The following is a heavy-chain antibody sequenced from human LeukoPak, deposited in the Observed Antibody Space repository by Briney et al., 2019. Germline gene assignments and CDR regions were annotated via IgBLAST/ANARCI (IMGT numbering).Heavy chain of an antibody. CDR2: ISGSGGST. D-gene: IGHD6-13*01. Sequence: GGSLRRSCAASGFTFSSYAMSWVRQAPGKGLEWVSAISGSGGSTYYADSVKGRFTISRDNSKNTLYLQMNSLRAEDTAVYYCAKPPHSSSWYYFDYWGQGTLVTVSS. CDR3: AKPPHSSSWYYFDY. CDR1: GFTFSSYA. V-gene: IGHV3-23*01. J-gene: IGHJ4*02.